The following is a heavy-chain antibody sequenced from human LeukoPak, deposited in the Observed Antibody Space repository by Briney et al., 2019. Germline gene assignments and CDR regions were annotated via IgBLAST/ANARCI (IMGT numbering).Heavy chain of an antibody. V-gene: IGHV3-30-3*01. D-gene: IGHD5-12*01. J-gene: IGHJ6*03. CDR1: GFTFSSYA. CDR3: ARDPPIRDYYYYMDV. Sequence: GGSLRLSCAASGFTFSSYAMHWVRQAPGKGLEWVAVISYDGSNKYYADSVEGRFTISRDNSKNTLYLQMNSLRAEDTAVYYCARDPPIRDYYYYMDVWGKGTTVTVSS. CDR2: ISYDGSNK.